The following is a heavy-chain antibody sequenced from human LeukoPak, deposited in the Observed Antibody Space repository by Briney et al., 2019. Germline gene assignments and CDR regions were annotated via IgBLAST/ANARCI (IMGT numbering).Heavy chain of an antibody. Sequence: PGGSLRLSCAASGFTFSSYWMHWVRQAPGKGLVWVSRINSDGSSTSYADSVKGRFTISRDNAKNTLHLQMNSLRAEDTAVYYCARVYSEYYDFWSGYSSPDYFDYWGQGTLVTVSS. D-gene: IGHD3-3*01. J-gene: IGHJ4*02. CDR2: INSDGSST. CDR3: ARVYSEYYDFWSGYSSPDYFDY. V-gene: IGHV3-74*01. CDR1: GFTFSSYW.